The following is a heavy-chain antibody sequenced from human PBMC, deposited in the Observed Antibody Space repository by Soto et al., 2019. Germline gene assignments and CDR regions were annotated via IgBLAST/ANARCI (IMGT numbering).Heavy chain of an antibody. D-gene: IGHD2-2*01. CDR3: TTNTSPRV. J-gene: IGHJ3*01. Sequence: PGESLTLSCAASGLIFSKAWINWVRQAPGKGLEWVGRIKNKTDGGTRDYAAPVKGRFTISRDDSKDTLYLQMNSLNTDDTAVYYCTTNTSPRVWGQGTMVTVSS. CDR2: IKNKTDGGTR. V-gene: IGHV3-15*07. CDR1: GLIFSKAW.